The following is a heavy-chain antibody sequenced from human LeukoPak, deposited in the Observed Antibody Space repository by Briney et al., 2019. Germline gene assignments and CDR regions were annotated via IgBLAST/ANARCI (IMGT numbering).Heavy chain of an antibody. CDR3: VKDEGWGELSYYFDY. Sequence: GGSLRLSCSASGFTFSSYAMHWVRQAPGKGLEYVSAISSNGGSTYYADSVKGRFTISRDNSKNTLYLQMSSLKAEDTAVYYCVKDEGWGELSYYFDYWGQGTLVTVSS. CDR1: GFTFSSYA. V-gene: IGHV3-64D*06. J-gene: IGHJ4*02. CDR2: ISSNGGST. D-gene: IGHD3-16*02.